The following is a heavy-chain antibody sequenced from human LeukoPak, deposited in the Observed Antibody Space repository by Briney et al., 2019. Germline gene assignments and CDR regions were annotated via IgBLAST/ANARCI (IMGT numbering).Heavy chain of an antibody. Sequence: PGRSLRLSCAASGFTFSNYGMHWVRQAPGKGLEWVALIWYDGSKKDYVDSVKGRFIISRDDSRNMVYLEMSSLRAEDTAVYYCAREGFDPWGQGTPVTVSS. CDR2: IWYDGSKK. CDR1: GFTFSNYG. CDR3: AREGFDP. V-gene: IGHV3-33*01. J-gene: IGHJ5*02.